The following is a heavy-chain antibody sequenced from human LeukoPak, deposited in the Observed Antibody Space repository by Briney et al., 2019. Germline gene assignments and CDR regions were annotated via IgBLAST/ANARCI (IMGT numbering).Heavy chain of an antibody. D-gene: IGHD6-19*01. CDR2: IYSGGST. V-gene: IGHV3-53*01. CDR1: GFTVSSNY. J-gene: IGHJ6*03. CDR3: ARVQSGWQWLDYYYMDV. Sequence: GVSLRLSCAASGFTVSSNYMSWVRQAPGKGLEWVSVIYSGGSTYYADSVKGRFTISRDNSKNTLYLQMNSLRAEDTAVYYCARVQSGWQWLDYYYMDVWGKGTTVTVSS.